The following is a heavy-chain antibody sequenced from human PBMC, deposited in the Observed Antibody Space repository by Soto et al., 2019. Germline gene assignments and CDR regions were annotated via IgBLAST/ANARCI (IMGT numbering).Heavy chain of an antibody. Sequence: QVQLQESGPGLVKPSETLSLTCTVSGGSISSYYWSWIRQPPGKGLEWIGYIYYSGSTNYNPSLKSRVTISVDASKNQFSLKLSSVTAADTAVYYSARNHDILTGYSSPHFDYWGQGTLVTVSS. CDR1: GGSISSYY. V-gene: IGHV4-59*01. CDR2: IYYSGST. CDR3: ARNHDILTGYSSPHFDY. D-gene: IGHD3-9*01. J-gene: IGHJ4*02.